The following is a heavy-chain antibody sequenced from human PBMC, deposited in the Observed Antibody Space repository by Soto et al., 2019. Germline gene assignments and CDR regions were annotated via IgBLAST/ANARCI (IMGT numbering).Heavy chain of an antibody. V-gene: IGHV4-31*03. CDR3: ARDISSSSENNWFDP. D-gene: IGHD6-6*01. J-gene: IGHJ5*02. CDR1: GGSISSGGYY. Sequence: SETLSLTCTVSGGSISSGGYYWSWIRQHPGKGLEWIGYIYYSGSTYYNPSLKSRVTISIDTSKNQFSLKLSSVTAADTAVYYCARDISSSSENNWFDPWGQGTLVTVSS. CDR2: IYYSGST.